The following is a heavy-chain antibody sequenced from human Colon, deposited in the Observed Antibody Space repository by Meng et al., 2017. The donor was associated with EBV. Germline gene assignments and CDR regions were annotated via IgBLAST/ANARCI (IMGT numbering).Heavy chain of an antibody. V-gene: IGHV7-4-1*02. D-gene: IGHD6-19*01. CDR3: ARDKIAVAGITGDY. Sequence: VNWGQCGSEVNERGAEVKVSCKGSGHTVASYAMNWVRQAPGQGLEWMGWINTNTGNPTYAQGFTGRFVFSLDTSVSTAYLQISSLKAEDTAVYYCARDKIAVAGITGDYWGQGTLVTVSS. CDR2: INTNTGNP. J-gene: IGHJ4*02. CDR1: GHTVASYA.